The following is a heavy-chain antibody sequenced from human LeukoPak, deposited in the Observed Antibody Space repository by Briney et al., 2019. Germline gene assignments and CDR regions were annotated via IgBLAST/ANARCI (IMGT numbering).Heavy chain of an antibody. D-gene: IGHD1-26*01. CDR1: GGSISSSTYY. V-gene: IGHV4-39*07. CDR3: AADYSGNYHVEFDY. J-gene: IGHJ4*02. CDR2: ISYTGST. Sequence: PSETLSLTCTVSGGSISSSTYYWGWIRQPPGKGLEWIGSISYTGSTYYNPSLKSRVTISVDTPKNQFSLKLSSVTAADTAVYYCAADYSGNYHVEFDYWGQGTLVTVSS.